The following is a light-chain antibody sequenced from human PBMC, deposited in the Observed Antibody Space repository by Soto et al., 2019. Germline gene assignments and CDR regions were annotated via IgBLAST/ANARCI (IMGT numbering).Light chain of an antibody. J-gene: IGLJ3*02. CDR3: SSYAASNNFYFV. Sequence: QSALTQPPSASGSPGQSVPISSTGTSRDVGGYNYVSWYQQYPGRAPKLMIYEVTKRPSGVPDRFSGSKSGNTASLTVSGLQAEDEADYYCSSYAASNNFYFVFGGGTKLTVL. V-gene: IGLV2-8*01. CDR1: SRDVGGYNY. CDR2: EVT.